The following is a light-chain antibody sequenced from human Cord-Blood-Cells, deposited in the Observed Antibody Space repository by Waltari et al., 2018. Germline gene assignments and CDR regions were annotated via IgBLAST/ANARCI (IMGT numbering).Light chain of an antibody. J-gene: IGLJ1*01. CDR3: QSYDSSLSGYV. CDR1: SSNIGAGYE. V-gene: IGLV1-40*01. Sequence: QSVLTQPPSVSGAPGQRVTISCPGSSSNIGAGYEVPWYQQLPGTAPKLLIYGNSNRPSGVPDRFSGSKSGTSASLAITGLQAEDEADYYCQSYDSSLSGYVFGTGTKVTVL. CDR2: GNS.